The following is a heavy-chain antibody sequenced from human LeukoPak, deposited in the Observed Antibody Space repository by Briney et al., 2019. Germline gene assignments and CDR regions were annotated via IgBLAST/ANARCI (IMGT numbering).Heavy chain of an antibody. CDR3: ARTYGSSADAFDI. CDR2: ISDDGSNK. J-gene: IGHJ3*02. CDR1: GFTFTNYS. V-gene: IGHV3-30*04. D-gene: IGHD6-6*01. Sequence: GRSLRLSCAASGFTFTNYSVHWVRQAPGKGLEWVALISDDGSNKYCADSVKGRFTISRDNSKNTLYLQMSSLRGEDTAVYYCARTYGSSADAFDIWGHGTMVTVSS.